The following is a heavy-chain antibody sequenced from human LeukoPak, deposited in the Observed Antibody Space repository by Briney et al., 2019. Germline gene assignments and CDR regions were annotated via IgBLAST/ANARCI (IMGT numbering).Heavy chain of an antibody. CDR2: IYWDDDK. CDR3: AHSRKWIQLFDY. D-gene: IGHD5-18*01. CDR1: GFSLSTSGVG. J-gene: IGHJ4*02. Sequence: SGPTLVKPTQTLTLTCTFSGFSLSTSGVGVGWIRQPPGKALEWLALIYWDDDKRYSPSLKSRVTITKDTSKNQVVPTMTNMDPVDTATYYCAHSRKWIQLFDYWGQGTLVTVSS. V-gene: IGHV2-5*02.